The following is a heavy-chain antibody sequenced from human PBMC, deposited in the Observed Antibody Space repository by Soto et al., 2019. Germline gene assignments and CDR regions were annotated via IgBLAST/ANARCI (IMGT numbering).Heavy chain of an antibody. Sequence: ASVKVSCKASGYTFTTYGIRWVRQAPGQGLEWMGWISTYNGNTNYAQKLQGRVTMTTDTSTSTAYMELRSLRSDDTAVYYCARDLIAAAGNRWFDPWGQGTLVTVSS. CDR2: ISTYNGNT. J-gene: IGHJ5*02. CDR3: ARDLIAAAGNRWFDP. CDR1: GYTFTTYG. V-gene: IGHV1-18*01. D-gene: IGHD6-13*01.